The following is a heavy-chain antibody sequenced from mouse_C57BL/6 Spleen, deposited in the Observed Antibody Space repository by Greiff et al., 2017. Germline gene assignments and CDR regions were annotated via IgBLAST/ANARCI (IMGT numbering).Heavy chain of an antibody. D-gene: IGHD2-4*01. CDR2: IYPRDGST. Sequence: QVQLKQSDAELVKPGASVKISCKVSGYTFTDHTIHWMKQRPEQGLEWIGYIYPRDGSTKYNEKFKGKATLTADKSSSTAYMQRNRLTSEDSAFYFCRYDYDDWYIDFWGTGTTVTVSS. CDR1: GYTFTDHT. V-gene: IGHV1-78*01. CDR3: RYDYDDWYIDF. J-gene: IGHJ1*03.